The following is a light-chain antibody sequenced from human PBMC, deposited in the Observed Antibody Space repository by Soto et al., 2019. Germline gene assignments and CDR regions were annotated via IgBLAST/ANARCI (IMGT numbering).Light chain of an antibody. CDR2: DVT. J-gene: IGLJ2*01. CDR1: SSDIGSYNY. Sequence: QSVLTQPASVSGSPGQSITISCTGSSSDIGSYNYVSWYQQHPGQVPKVVIYDVTKRPSGVSDRFSGSKSGNTASLTISGLQAEDEALYYCSSYTGSSRVVFGGGIKLSVL. CDR3: SSYTGSSRVV. V-gene: IGLV2-14*01.